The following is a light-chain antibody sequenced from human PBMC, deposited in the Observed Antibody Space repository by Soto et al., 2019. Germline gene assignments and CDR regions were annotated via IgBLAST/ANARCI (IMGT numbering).Light chain of an antibody. CDR3: QQYGTSPRT. CDR1: QSFSSSY. CDR2: ETS. J-gene: IGKJ1*01. Sequence: EIVFTQSPGTLSFSPGDGETVSWSASQSFSSSYLAWYQQKPGQAPRLLIYETSSRATGIPDRFSGSGSQTDFTLTISRLEPEDFAVYYCQQYGTSPRTCGQGTKVDIK. V-gene: IGKV3-20*01.